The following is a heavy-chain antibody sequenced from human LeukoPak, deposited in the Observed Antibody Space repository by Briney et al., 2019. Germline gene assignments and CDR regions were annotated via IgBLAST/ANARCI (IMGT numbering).Heavy chain of an antibody. V-gene: IGHV4-4*07. CDR1: GGSISSYY. D-gene: IGHD7-27*01. J-gene: IGHJ2*01. CDR3: ASYRNWGSYFDL. Sequence: SETLSLTCTVSGGSISSYYWSWIRQPAGKGLEWIGRIYTSGSTNFNPSLKSRVTMSVDTSKNQFSLKLSSVTAADTAVYYCASYRNWGSYFDLWGRGTLVTVSS. CDR2: IYTSGST.